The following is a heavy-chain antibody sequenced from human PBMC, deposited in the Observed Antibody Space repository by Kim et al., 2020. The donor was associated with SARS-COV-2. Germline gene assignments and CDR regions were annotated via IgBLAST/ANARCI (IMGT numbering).Heavy chain of an antibody. V-gene: IGHV3-11*04. CDR1: GFTFSDYY. Sequence: GGSLRLSCAASGFTFSDYYMSWIRQAPGKGLEWVSYISSSGSTIYYADSVKGRFTISRDNAKNSLYLQMNSLRAEDTAVYYCAIERQWLAHSWFDPWGQGTLVTVSS. D-gene: IGHD6-19*01. CDR2: ISSSGSTI. J-gene: IGHJ5*02. CDR3: AIERQWLAHSWFDP.